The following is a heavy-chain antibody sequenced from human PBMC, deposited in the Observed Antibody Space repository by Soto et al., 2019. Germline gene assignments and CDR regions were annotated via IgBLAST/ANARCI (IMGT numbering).Heavy chain of an antibody. CDR2: IGGSGGT. CDR3: AKGQGWSYYYDS. J-gene: IGHJ4*02. Sequence: EVQLLESGGGLVQPGGSLRLSCAASGFTFSSYAMSWVRLAPGKGLEWFSSIGGSGGTYYADSVKGRFTISRDNSKNMLYLHLNSLRAEDTAMCYCAKGQGWSYYYDSWGQGTLVTVSS. D-gene: IGHD2-15*01. CDR1: GFTFSSYA. V-gene: IGHV3-23*01.